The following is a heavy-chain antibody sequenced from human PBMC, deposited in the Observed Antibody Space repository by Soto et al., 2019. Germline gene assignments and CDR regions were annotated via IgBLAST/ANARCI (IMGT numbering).Heavy chain of an antibody. CDR2: IYYSGST. Sequence: SETLSLTCTVSGGSISSSSYYWGWIRQPPGKGLEWIGSIYYSGSTYYNPSLKSRVTISVDTSKNQFSLKLSSVTAADTAVYYCARPGYSNYYGMDVWGQGTTVTV. V-gene: IGHV4-39*01. CDR1: GGSISSSSYY. J-gene: IGHJ6*02. D-gene: IGHD6-13*01. CDR3: ARPGYSNYYGMDV.